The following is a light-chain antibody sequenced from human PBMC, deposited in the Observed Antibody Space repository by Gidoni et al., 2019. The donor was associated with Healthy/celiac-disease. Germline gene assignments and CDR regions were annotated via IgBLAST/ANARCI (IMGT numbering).Light chain of an antibody. J-gene: IGKJ1*01. Sequence: IQLTQSPPSLSASVGDRVTITCRASPVFSSYLTWYQQKPGKAPKLLIYAASTLQSGVPSRFSGSGSGTDFTLTISSLQPEDFATYYCQQLNSYPPWTFGQGTKVEIK. CDR1: PVFSSY. V-gene: IGKV1-9*01. CDR2: AAS. CDR3: QQLNSYPPWT.